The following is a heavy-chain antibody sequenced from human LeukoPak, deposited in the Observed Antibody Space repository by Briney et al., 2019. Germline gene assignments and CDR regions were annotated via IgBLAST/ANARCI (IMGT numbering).Heavy chain of an antibody. J-gene: IGHJ1*01. Sequence: GGSLRLSCAASGFTFDDYAMHWVRQAPGKGLEWVSGISWNSGSIGYADSVKGRFTISRDNAKNSLYPQMNSLRAEDTALYYCAKEISQHWGQGTLVTVSS. CDR3: AKEISQH. CDR1: GFTFDDYA. CDR2: ISWNSGSI. V-gene: IGHV3-9*01. D-gene: IGHD2-15*01.